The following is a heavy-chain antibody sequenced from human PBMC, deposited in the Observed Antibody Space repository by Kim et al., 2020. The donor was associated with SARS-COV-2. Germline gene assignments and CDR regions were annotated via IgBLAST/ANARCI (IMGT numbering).Heavy chain of an antibody. Sequence: SETLSLTCTVYGGSFSGYYWSWIRQPPGKGLEWIGEINHSGNTNYNPSLKSRVTISVDTSRNHFSLKLSSVTAADTAVYYCARGSTYDYYGMDVWGQGTTVTVSS. CDR3: ARGSTYDYYGMDV. V-gene: IGHV4-34*01. CDR1: GGSFSGYY. J-gene: IGHJ6*02. CDR2: INHSGNT.